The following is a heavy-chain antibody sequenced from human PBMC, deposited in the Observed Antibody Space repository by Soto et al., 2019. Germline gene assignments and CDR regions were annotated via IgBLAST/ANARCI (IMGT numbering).Heavy chain of an antibody. CDR3: AKDVVVGATTGLGDYYYYYGMDV. D-gene: IGHD1-26*01. CDR1: GFTFSSYG. CDR2: ISYDGSNK. Sequence: QVQLVESGGGVVQPGRSLRLSCAASGFTFSSYGMHWVRQAPGKGLEWVAVISYDGSNKYYADSVKGRFTISRDNSKKTLYLQMSSLRAEDTTVYYCAKDVVVGATTGLGDYYYYYGMDVWGEGATVTVSS. J-gene: IGHJ6*04. V-gene: IGHV3-30*18.